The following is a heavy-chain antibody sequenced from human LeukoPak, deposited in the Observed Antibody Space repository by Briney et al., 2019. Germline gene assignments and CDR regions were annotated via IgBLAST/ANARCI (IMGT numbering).Heavy chain of an antibody. J-gene: IGHJ3*02. CDR3: ARDGNSGSYYRAFDI. Sequence: PSETLSLTCTVSGGSISSNSYYWGWIRQPPGKGLEWIGSIYYSGSTYYNPSLKSRVTISVDTSKNQFSLKLSSVTAADTAVYYCARDGNSGSYYRAFDIWGQGTMVTVSS. CDR2: IYYSGST. CDR1: GGSISSNSYY. D-gene: IGHD1-26*01. V-gene: IGHV4-39*07.